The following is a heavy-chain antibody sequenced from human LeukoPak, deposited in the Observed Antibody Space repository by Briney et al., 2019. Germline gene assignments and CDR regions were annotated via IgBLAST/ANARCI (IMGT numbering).Heavy chain of an antibody. Sequence: QSGGSLRLSCAASGFTFSNAWMSWVRQAPGKGLEWVAVISYDGSNKYYADSVKGRFTISRDNSKNTLYLQMNSLRAEDTAVYYCAKARYNLLIPGYWGQGTLVTVSS. CDR3: AKARYNLLIPGY. J-gene: IGHJ4*02. V-gene: IGHV3-30*18. CDR1: GFTFSNAW. CDR2: ISYDGSNK. D-gene: IGHD1-14*01.